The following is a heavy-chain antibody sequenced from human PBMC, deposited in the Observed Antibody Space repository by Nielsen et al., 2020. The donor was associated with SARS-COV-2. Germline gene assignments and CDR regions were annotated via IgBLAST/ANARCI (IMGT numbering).Heavy chain of an antibody. D-gene: IGHD6-13*01. Sequence: SVKVSCKASGGTFSSYAISWVRQAPGQGLEWMGRIIPILGIANYAQKFQGRVTITADKSTSTAYMELSSLRSEDTAVYYYARDHRLSSSWLYYYYGMDVWGQGTTVTVSS. CDR3: ARDHRLSSSWLYYYYGMDV. J-gene: IGHJ6*02. V-gene: IGHV1-69*04. CDR1: GGTFSSYA. CDR2: IIPILGIA.